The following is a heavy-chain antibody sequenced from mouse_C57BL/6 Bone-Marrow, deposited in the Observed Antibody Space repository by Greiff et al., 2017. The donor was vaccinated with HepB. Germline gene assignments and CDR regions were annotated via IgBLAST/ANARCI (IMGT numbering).Heavy chain of an antibody. J-gene: IGHJ1*03. V-gene: IGHV14-3*01. CDR2: IDPANGNT. Sequence: VQLQQSVAELVRPGASVKLSCTASGFTITNTYMHWVKQRPEQGLEWIGGIDPANGNTKYTQKFEGKATITADKSSNTAYLQLSSLTSEDSASYYWDRGIYCDYDEDFDVWGTGTTVTVSS. D-gene: IGHD2-4*01. CDR3: DRGIYCDYDEDFDV. CDR1: GFTITNTY.